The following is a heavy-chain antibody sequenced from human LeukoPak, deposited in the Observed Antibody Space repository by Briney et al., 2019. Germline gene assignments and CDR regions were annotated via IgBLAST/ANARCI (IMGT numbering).Heavy chain of an antibody. J-gene: IGHJ4*02. Sequence: PGRSLRLSCAASGFTFSSYAMHWVRQAPGKGLEWVAVISYDGSNKYYADSVKGRFTISRDNSKNTLYLQMNSLRAEDMAVYYCARSPIVGATYFDYWGQGTLVTVSS. CDR2: ISYDGSNK. V-gene: IGHV3-30*04. CDR1: GFTFSSYA. D-gene: IGHD1-26*01. CDR3: ARSPIVGATYFDY.